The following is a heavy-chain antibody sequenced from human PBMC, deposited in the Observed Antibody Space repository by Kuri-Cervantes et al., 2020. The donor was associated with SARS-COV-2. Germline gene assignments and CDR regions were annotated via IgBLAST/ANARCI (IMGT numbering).Heavy chain of an antibody. J-gene: IGHJ6*02. CDR2: IIPIFGTA. V-gene: IGHV1-69*13. CDR3: ARDLGYIQLERRPYYYGMDV. Sequence: SVKVSCKASGGTFSSYAISWVRQAPGQGLEWMGGIIPIFGTANYAQKFQGRVTITADESTSTAYMELSSLRSEDTAVYYCARDLGYIQLERRPYYYGMDVWGQGTTVTVSS. CDR1: GGTFSSYA. D-gene: IGHD1-1*01.